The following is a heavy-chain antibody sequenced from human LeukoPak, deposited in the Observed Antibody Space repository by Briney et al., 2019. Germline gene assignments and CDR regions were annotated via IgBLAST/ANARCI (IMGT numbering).Heavy chain of an antibody. CDR3: ARVPYSSSSGFDY. J-gene: IGHJ4*02. V-gene: IGHV4-34*01. Sequence: NASETLSLTCAVYGGSFSGYYWSWIRQPPGKGLEWIGEINHSGSTNYSPSLKSRVTISVDTSKNQFSLKLSSVTAADTAVYYCARVPYSSSSGFDYWGQGTLVTVSS. CDR1: GGSFSGYY. D-gene: IGHD6-13*01. CDR2: INHSGST.